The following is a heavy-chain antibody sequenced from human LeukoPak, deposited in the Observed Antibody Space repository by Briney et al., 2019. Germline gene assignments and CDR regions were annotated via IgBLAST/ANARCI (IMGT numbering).Heavy chain of an antibody. CDR2: ISGSGGST. V-gene: IGHV3-23*01. CDR3: AKRGYYDSSGYYGPFDY. Sequence: GGSLRLSCAASGFTFSSYGMSWVRQAPGKGLEWVSGISGSGGSTYYADSVKGRFTISRDSSKSTLYLQMNSLRTEDTAVYYCAKRGYYDSSGYYGPFDYWGQGTLVTVSS. D-gene: IGHD3-22*01. CDR1: GFTFSSYG. J-gene: IGHJ4*02.